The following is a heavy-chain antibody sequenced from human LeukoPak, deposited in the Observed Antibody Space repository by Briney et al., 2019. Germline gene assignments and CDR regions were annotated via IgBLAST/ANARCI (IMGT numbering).Heavy chain of an antibody. V-gene: IGHV1-69*13. J-gene: IGHJ6*03. D-gene: IGHD3-10*01. Sequence: ASVKVSCKASGGTFSSYAISWVRQAPGQGLEWMGGIIPIFGTANYAQKFQGRVTITADESTSTAYMELSSLRSEDTAVYYCASSVVRGVDHYYMDVWGKGTTVTISS. CDR2: IIPIFGTA. CDR1: GGTFSSYA. CDR3: ASSVVRGVDHYYMDV.